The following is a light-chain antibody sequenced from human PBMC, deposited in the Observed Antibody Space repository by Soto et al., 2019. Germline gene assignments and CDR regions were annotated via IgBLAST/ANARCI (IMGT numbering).Light chain of an antibody. Sequence: EIVLTQSPATLSLSPGERVTLSCRASQSVSIYLAWFQQKPGQSPRLLIYDASNRATGIPARFSGSGSGTDFTLTISSLEPEDFAVYYCQHRSNWPLTFGGGTKVEIK. V-gene: IGKV3-11*01. CDR3: QHRSNWPLT. J-gene: IGKJ4*01. CDR1: QSVSIY. CDR2: DAS.